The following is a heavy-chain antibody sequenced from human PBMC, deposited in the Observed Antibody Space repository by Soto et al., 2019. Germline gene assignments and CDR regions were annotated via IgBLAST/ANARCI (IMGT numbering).Heavy chain of an antibody. J-gene: IGHJ6*02. CDR2: INHSGST. V-gene: IGHV4-34*01. CDR3: ARGLSSSATFYHYYGMDV. Sequence: QVQLQQWGAGLLKPSETLSLTCAVYGGSFRGYHWSWIRQPPGKGLEWSGEINHSGSTNYNPSLKSRVIISLETSKNQFSLILTSVTAADTAVYYCARGLSSSATFYHYYGMDVWGQGTTVTVSS. CDR1: GGSFRGYH. D-gene: IGHD6-6*01.